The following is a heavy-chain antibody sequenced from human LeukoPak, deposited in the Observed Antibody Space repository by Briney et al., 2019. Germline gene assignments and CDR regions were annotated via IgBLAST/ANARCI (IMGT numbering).Heavy chain of an antibody. CDR3: ASIAVAGTSLAFDI. V-gene: IGHV4-59*01. CDR1: GGSISSYY. D-gene: IGHD6-19*01. J-gene: IGHJ3*02. Sequence: SETLSLTCTVSGGSISSYYWSWIRQPPGKGLEWIGYIYYSGSTNYNPSLKSRVTISVDTSKNQFSLKLSSVTAADAAVYYCASIAVAGTSLAFDIWGQGTMVTVSS. CDR2: IYYSGST.